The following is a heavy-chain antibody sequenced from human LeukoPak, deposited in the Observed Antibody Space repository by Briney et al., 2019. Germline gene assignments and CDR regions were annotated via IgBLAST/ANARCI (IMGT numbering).Heavy chain of an antibody. CDR1: GGSISSGGFY. CDR3: ARINYDSWSGYSTGGFDY. J-gene: IGHJ4*02. V-gene: IGHV4-61*02. CDR2: IYTSGST. Sequence: SQTLSLTCTVSGGSISSGGFYWNWIRQPAGKALEWVGRIYTSGSTDYNPSLNSRVTISVDTSKNQFSLNLSSVTAADTAVYYCARINYDSWSGYSTGGFDYWGQGTLVTVSS. D-gene: IGHD3-3*01.